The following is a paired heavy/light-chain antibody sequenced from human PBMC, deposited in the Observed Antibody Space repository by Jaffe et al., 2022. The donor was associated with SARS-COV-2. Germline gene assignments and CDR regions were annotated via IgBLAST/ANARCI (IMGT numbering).Light chain of an antibody. CDR2: LGS. Sequence: DIVMTQSPLSLPVTPGEPASISCRSSQSLLHSNGYNYLDWYLQKPGQSPQLLIYLGSNRASGVPDRFSGSGSGTDFTLKISKVEAEDVGVYYCMQALQTWTFGQGTKVEIK. CDR1: QSLLHSNGYNY. V-gene: IGKV2-28*01. J-gene: IGKJ1*01. CDR3: MQALQTWT.
Heavy chain of an antibody. D-gene: IGHD4-17*01. CDR3: ARVLSLTTNYWYGLDV. V-gene: IGHV3-23*01. CDR2: ISGSDGRT. Sequence: EVQLLESGGGLVQPGGSLKLSCAASGFTFSNHAMNWVRLAPGRGPESVSSISGSDGRTYYVDAVKGRFTISRDNSKNTLYLQMNGLRAEDTAVYYCARVLSLTTNYWYGLDVWGQGTTVIVSS. J-gene: IGHJ6*02. CDR1: GFTFSNHA.